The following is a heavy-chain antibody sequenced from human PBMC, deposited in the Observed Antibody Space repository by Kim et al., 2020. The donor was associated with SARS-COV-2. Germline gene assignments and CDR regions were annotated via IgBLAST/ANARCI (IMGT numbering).Heavy chain of an antibody. V-gene: IGHV3-21*01. Sequence: GGSLRLSCAASGFTFSSYSMNWVRQAPGKGLEWVSSISSSSSYIYYADSVKGRFTISRDNAKNSLYLQMNSLRAEDTAVYYCARRYYYDSSGYIGYYYYYGMDVWGQGTTVTVSS. CDR3: ARRYYYDSSGYIGYYYYYGMDV. CDR2: ISSSSSYI. J-gene: IGHJ6*02. CDR1: GFTFSSYS. D-gene: IGHD3-22*01.